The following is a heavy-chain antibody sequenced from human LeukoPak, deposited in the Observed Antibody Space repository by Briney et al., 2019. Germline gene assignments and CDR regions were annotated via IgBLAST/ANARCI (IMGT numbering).Heavy chain of an antibody. CDR2: LNSDGSST. D-gene: IGHD3-22*01. Sequence: GGSLRLSCAASGFSFSSYWMHWVRQAPGKGLVWVSRLNSDGSSTSYADSVRGRFTISRDNAKNTLYLQMNSLRAEDTALYYCARDSKDSSGYSSPWYYWGQGTLVTVSS. CDR3: ARDSKDSSGYSSPWYY. V-gene: IGHV3-74*01. CDR1: GFSFSSYW. J-gene: IGHJ4*02.